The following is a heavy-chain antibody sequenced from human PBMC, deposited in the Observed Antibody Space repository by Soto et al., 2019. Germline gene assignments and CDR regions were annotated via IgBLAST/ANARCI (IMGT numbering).Heavy chain of an antibody. D-gene: IGHD3-10*01. CDR1: GFTFSPYD. CDR2: ISSGSTAI. Sequence: GGSLRLSCAASGFTFSPYDMNWVRQAPGKGLEWVSHISSGSTAIYYADSVKDRFAISRDNAKNSLYLLMNNLRDEDTAVYYCARDPGGMDVWGHGTTVTVSS. CDR3: ARDPGGMDV. V-gene: IGHV3-48*02. J-gene: IGHJ6*02.